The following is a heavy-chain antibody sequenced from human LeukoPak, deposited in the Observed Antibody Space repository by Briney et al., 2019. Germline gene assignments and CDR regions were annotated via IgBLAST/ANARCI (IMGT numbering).Heavy chain of an antibody. D-gene: IGHD2-2*01. V-gene: IGHV1-46*01. Sequence: ASVNVSYKASGYTFTSYYMRWVRQAPGQGLEWMGIINPSGGSTSYAQKFQGRVTMTRDTSTSTVYMELSSLTSEDTAVYYCARGRGVGVPAAPTGDPFDIWGQGTMVTVSS. CDR1: GYTFTSYY. J-gene: IGHJ3*02. CDR2: INPSGGST. CDR3: ARGRGVGVPAAPTGDPFDI.